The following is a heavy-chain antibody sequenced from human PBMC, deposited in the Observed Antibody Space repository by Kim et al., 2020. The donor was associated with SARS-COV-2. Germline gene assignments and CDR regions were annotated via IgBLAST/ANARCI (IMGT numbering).Heavy chain of an antibody. J-gene: IGHJ5*02. CDR2: ISGSGGST. Sequence: GGSLRLSCAASGFTFSSYAMSWVRQAPGKGLEWVSAISGSGGSTYYADSVKGRFTISRDNSKNTLYLQMNSLRAEDTAVYYCAKPTVRYSSSSGGTNWFDPWGQGTLVTVSS. D-gene: IGHD6-13*01. CDR3: AKPTVRYSSSSGGTNWFDP. CDR1: GFTFSSYA. V-gene: IGHV3-23*01.